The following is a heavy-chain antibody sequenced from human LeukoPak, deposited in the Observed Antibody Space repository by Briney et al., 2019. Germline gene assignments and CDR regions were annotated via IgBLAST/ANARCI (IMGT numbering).Heavy chain of an antibody. CDR1: GGSISSYY. J-gene: IGHJ3*02. CDR3: ARGPDYYDSSGYYGDAFDI. Sequence: PSETLSLTCTVSGGSISSYYWSWIRQPPGKGLEWIGYIYYSGSTSYNPSLKSRVTISVDTSKNQFSLKLSSVTAADTAVYYCARGPDYYDSSGYYGDAFDIWGQGTMVTVSS. CDR2: IYYSGST. D-gene: IGHD3-22*01. V-gene: IGHV4-59*01.